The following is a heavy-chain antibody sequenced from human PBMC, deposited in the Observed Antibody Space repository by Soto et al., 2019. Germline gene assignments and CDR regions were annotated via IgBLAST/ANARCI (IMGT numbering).Heavy chain of an antibody. CDR2: INAYNGNT. CDR3: ARGLTEMATLGWYYGMDV. D-gene: IGHD5-12*01. CDR1: GYTFTNFG. Sequence: GASVKVSCKASGYTFTNFGISWVRQAPGQGLEWMGWINAYNGNTNYAQMLQGRVTMTTDTSTSTAYMELRSLRSDDTAVYYCARGLTEMATLGWYYGMDVWGQGTTFTVSS. V-gene: IGHV1-18*01. J-gene: IGHJ6*02.